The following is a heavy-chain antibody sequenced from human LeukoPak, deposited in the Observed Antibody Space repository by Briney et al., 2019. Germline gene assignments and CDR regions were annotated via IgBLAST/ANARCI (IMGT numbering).Heavy chain of an antibody. CDR3: EKDFASGWSHNWFDP. V-gene: IGHV3-23*01. Sequence: GGSLRLSCAGSGFTFSSYAMSWVRQAPGKGLEWVSAISGGGGSTYYADSVKGRFTISRDNSNNMLYLQMSSLRAEDTAVYYCEKDFASGWSHNWFDPWGQGTLVPVSS. J-gene: IGHJ5*02. CDR1: GFTFSSYA. CDR2: ISGGGGST. D-gene: IGHD6-19*01.